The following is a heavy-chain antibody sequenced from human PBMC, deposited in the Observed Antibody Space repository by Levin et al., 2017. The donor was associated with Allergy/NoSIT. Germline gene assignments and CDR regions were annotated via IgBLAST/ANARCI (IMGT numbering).Heavy chain of an antibody. J-gene: IGHJ5*02. CDR2: IYHSGST. V-gene: IGHV4-38-2*02. Sequence: SETLSLTCAVSGYSISSGSYWGWIRQPPGKGLEWIGSIYHSGSTYYNPSLKSRVTLSVDPSKNQFSLKLSSVTAADTAVYYCARDPTYSSSPEGFDPWGQGTLVTVSS. D-gene: IGHD6-13*01. CDR3: ARDPTYSSSPEGFDP. CDR1: GYSISSGSY.